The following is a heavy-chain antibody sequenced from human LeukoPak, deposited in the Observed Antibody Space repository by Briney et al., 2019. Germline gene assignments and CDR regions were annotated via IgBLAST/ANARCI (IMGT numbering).Heavy chain of an antibody. CDR1: GFSFSTYS. CDR3: ATDSPETAAFDY. CDR2: IVGSSRNI. J-gene: IGHJ4*02. D-gene: IGHD1-1*01. V-gene: IGHV3-48*04. Sequence: GGSLRLSCTASGFSFSTYSMNWVRQAPGKGLEWVSYIVGSSRNIYYADSVKGRFTISRDNAKNSLYLQMDSLRAEDTAVYHCATDSPETAAFDYWGQGTLVSVSS.